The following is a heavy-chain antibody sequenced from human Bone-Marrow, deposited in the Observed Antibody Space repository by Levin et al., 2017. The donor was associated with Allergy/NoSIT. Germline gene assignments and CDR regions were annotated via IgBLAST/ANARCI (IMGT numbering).Heavy chain of an antibody. CDR2: IKKDGTEE. Sequence: PGGSLRLSCAASGFPLSAYWMNWVRQAPGKGLEWVAQIKKDGTEEYYAGSVKGRFTISRDNAKNSLFLQMPSLGVEDTAVYYCAGEPARGGDFDYWGQGTLVTVSS. J-gene: IGHJ4*02. CDR3: AGEPARGGDFDY. CDR1: GFPLSAYW. V-gene: IGHV3-7*04. D-gene: IGHD3-10*01.